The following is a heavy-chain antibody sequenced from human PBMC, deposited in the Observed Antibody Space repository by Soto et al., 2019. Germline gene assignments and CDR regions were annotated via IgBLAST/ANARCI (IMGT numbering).Heavy chain of an antibody. D-gene: IGHD3-9*01. CDR2: ISGSGGST. CDR1: GFTFNNYD. J-gene: IGHJ4*02. Sequence: GGSLRLSCAASGFTFNNYDMSWVRQAPGKGLEWVSTISGSGGSTYYTDFVKGRFTISRDNSKNTLYLQMNSLRAEDTAVYYCVGTGYPPTGYWGQGTLVTVSS. CDR3: VGTGYPPTGY. V-gene: IGHV3-23*01.